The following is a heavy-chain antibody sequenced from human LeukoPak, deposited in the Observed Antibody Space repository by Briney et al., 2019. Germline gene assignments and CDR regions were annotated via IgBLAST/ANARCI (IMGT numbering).Heavy chain of an antibody. CDR3: ASTTSGSLDY. Sequence: SVKVSCKASGGTFSSYAISWVRQAPGQGLKWMGGIIPIFGTANYAQKFQGRVTTTTDESTSTAYMELSSLRSEDTAVYYCASTTSGSLDYWGQGTLVTVSS. J-gene: IGHJ4*02. CDR2: IIPIFGTA. D-gene: IGHD1-26*01. CDR1: GGTFSSYA. V-gene: IGHV1-69*05.